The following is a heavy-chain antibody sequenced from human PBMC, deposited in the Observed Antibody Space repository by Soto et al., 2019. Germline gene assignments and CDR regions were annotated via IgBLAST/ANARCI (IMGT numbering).Heavy chain of an antibody. CDR2: SIAVLGIT. Sequence: QVHLVQSGAEVRKPGSSVKVSCKASGGNSSTYTISWVRQDPGQGLEWMGRSIAVLGITNYAQSFQGRVTITADKYTSTAYMELSSLRSEDTAVYYCAREEGTVTYDYWGQGTLVTVSS. J-gene: IGHJ4*02. V-gene: IGHV1-69*08. CDR1: GGNSSTYT. CDR3: AREEGTVTYDY. D-gene: IGHD4-17*01.